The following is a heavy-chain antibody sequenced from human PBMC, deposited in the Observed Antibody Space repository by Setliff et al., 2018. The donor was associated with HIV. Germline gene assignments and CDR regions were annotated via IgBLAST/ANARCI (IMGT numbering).Heavy chain of an antibody. V-gene: IGHV4-59*12. CDR2: IYWTGKT. Sequence: SETLSLTCTVSDSAMDSYYWSWVRQSPGRGLEYIGYIYWTGKTDYNPSLKSRVTISLDTSGNQFSLKLNSVTDADTAVYYCAKISPRGYSDITTGRLTDPFDVWGPGTMVTVSS. J-gene: IGHJ3*01. CDR1: DSAMDSYY. D-gene: IGHD3-9*01. CDR3: AKISPRGYSDITTGRLTDPFDV.